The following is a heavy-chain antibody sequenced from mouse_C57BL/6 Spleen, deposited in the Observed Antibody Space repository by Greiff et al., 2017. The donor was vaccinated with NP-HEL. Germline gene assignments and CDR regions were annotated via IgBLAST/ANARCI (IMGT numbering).Heavy chain of an antibody. CDR3: TRDPRIYYEYDVKAMDY. Sequence: EVQGVESGEGLVKPGGSLKLSCAASGFTFSSYAMSWVRQTPEKRLEWVAYISSGGDYIYYADTVKGRFTISRDNARNTLYLQMSSLKSEDTAMYYCTRDPRIYYEYDVKAMDYWGQGTSVTVSS. V-gene: IGHV5-9-1*02. CDR2: ISSGGDYI. D-gene: IGHD2-4*01. CDR1: GFTFSSYA. J-gene: IGHJ4*01.